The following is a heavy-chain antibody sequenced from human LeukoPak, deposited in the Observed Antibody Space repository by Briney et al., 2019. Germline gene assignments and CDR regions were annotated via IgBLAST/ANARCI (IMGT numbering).Heavy chain of an antibody. CDR1: GFTFSSYA. V-gene: IGHV3-30-3*01. D-gene: IGHD3-22*01. J-gene: IGHJ4*02. CDR3: ARGRRFDYYDSSGYNSPFDY. Sequence: GGSLRLSCAASGFTFSSYAMHWVRQAPGKGLEWVAVISYDGSNKYYADSVKGRLTISRDNSKNTLYLQMNSLRAEDTAVYYCARGRRFDYYDSSGYNSPFDYWGQGTLVTVSS. CDR2: ISYDGSNK.